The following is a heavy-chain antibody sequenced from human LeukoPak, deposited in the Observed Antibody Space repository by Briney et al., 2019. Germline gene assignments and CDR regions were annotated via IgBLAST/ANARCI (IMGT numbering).Heavy chain of an antibody. D-gene: IGHD6-19*01. CDR2: ISSSSSTI. CDR3: ARTVRYSSGPLTDLLPYYFDY. J-gene: IGHJ4*02. V-gene: IGHV3-48*01. Sequence: GGSLRLSCAASGFTFSSYSMNWVRQAPGKGLEWVSYISSSSSTIYYADSVKGRFTISRDNAKNSLYLQMNSLRAEDTAVYYCARTVRYSSGPLTDLLPYYFDYWGQGTLVTVSS. CDR1: GFTFSSYS.